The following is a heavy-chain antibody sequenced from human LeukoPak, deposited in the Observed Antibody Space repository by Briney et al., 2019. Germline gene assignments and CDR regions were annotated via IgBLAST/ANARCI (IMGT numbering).Heavy chain of an antibody. CDR2: INPNSGGT. J-gene: IGHJ4*02. D-gene: IGHD5-12*01. V-gene: IGHV1-2*02. CDR3: ARAYSGYDLGGAKGY. CDR1: GYTFTGYY. Sequence: ASVKVSCKASGYTFTGYYMHWVRQAPGQGLEWMGWINPNSGGTNYAQKFQGRVTMIRDTSISTAYMELSRLRSDDTAVYYCARAYSGYDLGGAKGYWGQGTLVTVSS.